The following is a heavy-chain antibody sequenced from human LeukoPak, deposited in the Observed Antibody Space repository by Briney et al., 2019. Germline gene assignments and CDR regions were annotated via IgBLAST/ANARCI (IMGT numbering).Heavy chain of an antibody. CDR1: GGSFSGYY. J-gene: IGHJ2*01. CDR3: ARVYYSSSYDYWYFDL. V-gene: IGHV4-34*01. CDR2: INHSGST. D-gene: IGHD6-13*01. Sequence: SETLSLTCAVYGGSFSGYYWSWIRQPPGKGLEWIGEINHSGSTNYSPSLKSRVTISVDKSKNQFSLKLSSVTAADTAVYYCARVYYSSSYDYWYFDLWGRGTLVTVSS.